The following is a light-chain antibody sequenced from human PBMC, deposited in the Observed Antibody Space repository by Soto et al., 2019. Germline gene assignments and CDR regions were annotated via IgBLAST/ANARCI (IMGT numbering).Light chain of an antibody. Sequence: EMVTRKTTNSLAVSPGQPVPIACHSSQRLLHSDGRTCLSWYLQRPGQPLRVLSYEASNRFAGVADRQQGSETGKDFTLKISWGEAEDVGAYYCMHSVEIPQTFGQGTKVDIK. CDR1: QRLLHSDGRTC. CDR2: EAS. CDR3: MHSVEIPQT. J-gene: IGKJ1*01. V-gene: IGKV2D-29*01.